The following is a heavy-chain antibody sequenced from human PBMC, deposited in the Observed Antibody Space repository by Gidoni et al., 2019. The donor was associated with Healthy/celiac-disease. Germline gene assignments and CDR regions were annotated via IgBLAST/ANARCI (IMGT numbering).Heavy chain of an antibody. Sequence: QLQLQESGPRLVKPSETLSLSCPVSGDSVSNPDYYWGWVRQPPGKGLEWIGTVYYRGTTYYNPSLKSRVTILVHTSLNQFSLRLSSVTAADTAIYYCARDIRYSSSWSHFDFWGQGTLATVSP. D-gene: IGHD6-13*01. CDR1: GDSVSNPDYY. CDR3: ARDIRYSSSWSHFDF. V-gene: IGHV4-39*07. J-gene: IGHJ4*02. CDR2: VYYRGTT.